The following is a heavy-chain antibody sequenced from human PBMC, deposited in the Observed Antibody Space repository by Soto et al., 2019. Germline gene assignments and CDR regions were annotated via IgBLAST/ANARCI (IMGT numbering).Heavy chain of an antibody. CDR1: GFTFSSYA. CDR3: ATRLTGFSYFDY. Sequence: GGSLRLSCAASGFTFSSYAMSWVRQAPGKGLEWVSAISGSGGSTYYADSVKGRFTISRDNSKNTLYLQMNSLRAEDTAVYYCATRLTGFSYFDYWGQGTLVTVSS. D-gene: IGHD3-9*01. V-gene: IGHV3-23*01. J-gene: IGHJ4*02. CDR2: ISGSGGST.